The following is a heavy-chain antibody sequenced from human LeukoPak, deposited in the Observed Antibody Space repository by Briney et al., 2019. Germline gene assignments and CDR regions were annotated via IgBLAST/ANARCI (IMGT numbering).Heavy chain of an antibody. J-gene: IGHJ4*02. CDR2: IYTSGST. Sequence: SETLSLTCTVSGGSISSYYGSWIRQPAGKGLEWIGRIYTSGSTNYNASLKSRVSMSVDTSKNQFSLKLSSVTAADTAVFYCARENSGSYREFDYWGQGTLVTVSS. CDR3: ARENSGSYREFDY. CDR1: GGSISSYY. V-gene: IGHV4-4*07. D-gene: IGHD1-26*01.